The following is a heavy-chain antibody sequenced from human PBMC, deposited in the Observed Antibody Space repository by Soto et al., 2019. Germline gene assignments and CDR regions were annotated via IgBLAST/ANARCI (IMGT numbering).Heavy chain of an antibody. Sequence: QVQLVESGGGVVQPGRSLRLACAASGFTFSIYTFHWVRQAPGKGLEWVAVISFDGSNTYYGDSVKGRFTISIDNSKNTLYLKMNSMRVEDTAVYYGARDYSTPAAFDYWGQGTLVSVSS. D-gene: IGHD2-21*01. J-gene: IGHJ4*02. V-gene: IGHV3-30-3*01. CDR3: ARDYSTPAAFDY. CDR2: ISFDGSNT. CDR1: GFTFSIYT.